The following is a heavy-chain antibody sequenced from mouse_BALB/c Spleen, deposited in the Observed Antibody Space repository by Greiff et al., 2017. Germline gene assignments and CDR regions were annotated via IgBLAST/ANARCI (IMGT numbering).Heavy chain of an antibody. V-gene: IGHV5-6-5*01. CDR2: ISSGGST. D-gene: IGHD2-2*01. CDR3: AREAIYYGYAPWFAY. Sequence: EVQLVESGGGLVKPGGSLKLSCAASGFTFSSYAMSWVRQTPEKRLEWVASISSGGSTYYPDSVKGRFTISRDNARNILYLQMSSLRSEDTAMYYCAREAIYYGYAPWFAYWGQGTLVTVSA. CDR1: GFTFSSYA. J-gene: IGHJ3*01.